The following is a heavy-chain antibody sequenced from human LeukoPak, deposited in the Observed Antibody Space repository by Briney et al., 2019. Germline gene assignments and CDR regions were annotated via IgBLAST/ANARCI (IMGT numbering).Heavy chain of an antibody. Sequence: PGRSLRLSCAASGFTFSSYGIHWVRQGPGKGLEWVAVISYDGSSKYYADSVKGRFTISRDNAENSLYLQMNSLRAEDTAVYYCAREHYFYHMDGWGEGTTVTVSS. CDR1: GFTFSSYG. CDR2: ISYDGSSK. CDR3: AREHYFYHMDG. J-gene: IGHJ6*03. V-gene: IGHV3-33*08.